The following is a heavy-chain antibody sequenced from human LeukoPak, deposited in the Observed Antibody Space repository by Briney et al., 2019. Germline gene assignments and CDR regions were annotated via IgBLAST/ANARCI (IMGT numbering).Heavy chain of an antibody. CDR1: GGTFSSYA. Sequence: SVKVSCKASGGTFSSYAISWVRQAPGQGLEWIGRIIPILGIANYAQKFQGRVTITADESTSTAYMELSSLRSEDTAVYYCARSRVDYQPDAFDVWGQGTMVTVSS. CDR3: ARSRVDYQPDAFDV. V-gene: IGHV1-69*04. D-gene: IGHD2-2*01. J-gene: IGHJ3*01. CDR2: IIPILGIA.